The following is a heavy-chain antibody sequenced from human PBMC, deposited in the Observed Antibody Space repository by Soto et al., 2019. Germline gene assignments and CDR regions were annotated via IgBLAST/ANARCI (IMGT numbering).Heavy chain of an antibody. V-gene: IGHV3-21*01. Sequence: GGSLRLSCAASGFTFSSYSMNWVRQAPGKGLEWVSSISSSSSYIYYADSVKGRVTISRDNAKNSLYLQMNSLRAEDTAVYYCARDRVVDIVVVPAARAVDYWGQGTLVTVSS. D-gene: IGHD2-2*01. J-gene: IGHJ4*02. CDR3: ARDRVVDIVVVPAARAVDY. CDR1: GFTFSSYS. CDR2: ISSSSSYI.